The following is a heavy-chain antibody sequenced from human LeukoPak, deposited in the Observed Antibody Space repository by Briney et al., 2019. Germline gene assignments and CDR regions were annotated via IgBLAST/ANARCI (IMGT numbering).Heavy chain of an antibody. D-gene: IGHD3-16*01. V-gene: IGHV4-59*11. CDR1: GGSISSHY. Sequence: SETLSLTCTVSGGSISSHYWSWIRQPPGKGLEWIGYIYYSGSTNYNPSLKSRVTISVDTSKNQFSLKLSSVTAADTAVYYCARVGNLISATYFDYWGQGTLVTVSS. CDR3: ARVGNLISATYFDY. J-gene: IGHJ4*02. CDR2: IYYSGST.